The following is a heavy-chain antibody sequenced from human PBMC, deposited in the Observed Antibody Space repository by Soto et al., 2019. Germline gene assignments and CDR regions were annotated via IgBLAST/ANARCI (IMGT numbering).Heavy chain of an antibody. J-gene: IGHJ4*02. V-gene: IGHV4-39*01. CDR1: GGSISSSSYY. CDR3: WMEGRYNWNYVPYYFDY. Sequence: SETLSLTCTVSGGSISSSSYYWGWIRQPPGKGLEWIGSIYYSGSTYYNPSLKSRVTISVDTSKNQFSLKLSSVTAADTAVYYCWMEGRYNWNYVPYYFDYWGQGTLVTVSS. D-gene: IGHD1-7*01. CDR2: IYYSGST.